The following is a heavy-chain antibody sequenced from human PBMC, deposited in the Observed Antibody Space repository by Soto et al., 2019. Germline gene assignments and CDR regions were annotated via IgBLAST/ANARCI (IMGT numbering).Heavy chain of an antibody. V-gene: IGHV4-30-4*01. CDR2: IYYSGST. D-gene: IGHD4-17*01. CDR1: GGSISSGDYY. Sequence: QVQLQESGPGLVKPSQTLSLTCTVSGGSISSGDYYWSWIRQPPGKGLEWIGYIYYSGSTYYNPSLTSRVTISVDTSKNPFSLKLSSVTAADTAVYYCARVPTVTTVYFDYWGQGTLVTVSS. CDR3: ARVPTVTTVYFDY. J-gene: IGHJ4*02.